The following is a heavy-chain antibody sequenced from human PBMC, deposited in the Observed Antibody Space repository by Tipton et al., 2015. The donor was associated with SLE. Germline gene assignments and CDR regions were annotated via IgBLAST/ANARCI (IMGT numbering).Heavy chain of an antibody. CDR3: ARVGAGIGIYWYVDL. CDR1: GFTLSSYE. J-gene: IGHJ2*01. CDR2: IYYSGST. Sequence: QVQLVQSGGGLVRPGESLKLSCAVSGFTLSSYEMSWVRQPPGKGLEWIGSIYYSGSTYYNPSLKSRVTISVDTSKSQFSLKLSSVTAADTAVYYCARVGAGIGIYWYVDLWGRGTLVTVSS. V-gene: IGHV4-39*07. D-gene: IGHD1-26*01.